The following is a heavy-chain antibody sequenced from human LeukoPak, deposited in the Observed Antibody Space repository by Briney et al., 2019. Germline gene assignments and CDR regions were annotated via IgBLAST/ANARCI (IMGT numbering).Heavy chain of an antibody. CDR3: ARENYYDSSGYYYPYYFDY. CDR2: IYTSGST. CDR1: GGSISCYD. D-gene: IGHD3-22*01. J-gene: IGHJ4*02. Sequence: PSETLSLTCTVYGGSISCYDWSWIRQPAGKGLEWIGRIYTSGSTNYNPSLKSRVTMSVDTSKNQFSLKLSSVTAADTAVYYCARENYYDSSGYYYPYYFDYWGQGTLVTVSS. V-gene: IGHV4-4*07.